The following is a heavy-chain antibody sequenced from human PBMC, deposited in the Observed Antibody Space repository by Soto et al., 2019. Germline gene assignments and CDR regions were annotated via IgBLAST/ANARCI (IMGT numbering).Heavy chain of an antibody. Sequence: GGSLRLSCAASGFTFGDYWMHGVRQPTGKGPEWVSRMTGDGRTIQYADSVKDRFTASRDNAKSTLYLQMNSLRADDTAVYYCSTAEVDYWGPGTLVTVSS. CDR3: STAEVDY. V-gene: IGHV3-74*03. J-gene: IGHJ4*02. CDR1: GFTFGDYW. CDR2: MTGDGRTI.